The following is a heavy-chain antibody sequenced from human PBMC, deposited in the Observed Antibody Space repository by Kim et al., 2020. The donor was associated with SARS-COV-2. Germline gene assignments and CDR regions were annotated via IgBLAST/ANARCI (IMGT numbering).Heavy chain of an antibody. CDR3: ARVTSGWYEVDF. CDR2: IYSSGST. CDR1: GGLVGSYF. J-gene: IGHJ4*02. D-gene: IGHD6-19*01. Sequence: SETLSLTCTVSGGLVGSYFWSWMRQPPGKGLEWIGFIYSSGSTSYNPSLKSRVAISLDTPRNQFSLRLSSVTAADTAIYYCARVTSGWYEVDFWGQGTLVPVSS. V-gene: IGHV4-59*02.